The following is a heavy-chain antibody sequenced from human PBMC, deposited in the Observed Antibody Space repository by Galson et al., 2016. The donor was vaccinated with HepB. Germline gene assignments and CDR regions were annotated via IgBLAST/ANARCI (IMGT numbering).Heavy chain of an antibody. CDR1: DDSNKVHY. CDR2: VHSSGSS. CDR3: ARGTLSCTGNSCSYQSFDL. Sequence: SETLSLTCTVSDDSNKVHYRSWIRQPPGKGLEWIGYVHSSGSSFYNPSLRGRVTISVDTSKNHFSLKLDSVTAADTAVYYCARGTLSCTGNSCSYQSFDLWGRGSLVSVSS. D-gene: IGHD5-18*01. V-gene: IGHV4-59*11. J-gene: IGHJ2*01.